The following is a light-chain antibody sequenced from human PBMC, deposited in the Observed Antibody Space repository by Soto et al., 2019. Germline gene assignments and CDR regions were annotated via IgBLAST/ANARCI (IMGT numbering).Light chain of an antibody. CDR2: DDR. Sequence: SYELTQAPSLSVAPGQTAWITCGGNNIGSKSVHWYQQKPGQAPVVVVYDDRDRPAGIPERFSGSNSGNTATLTISRVEAGDEADYYCQVWYSPSAHVVFGGGTKLTVL. CDR1: NIGSKS. J-gene: IGLJ2*01. CDR3: QVWYSPSAHVV. V-gene: IGLV3-21*02.